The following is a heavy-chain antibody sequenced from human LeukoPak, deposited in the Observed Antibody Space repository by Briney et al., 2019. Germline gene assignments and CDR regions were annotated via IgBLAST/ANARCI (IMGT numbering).Heavy chain of an antibody. Sequence: GGSLRLSCAASGFTFSDYYMSWIRQAPGKGLEWVSYISSSSSTIYYADSVKGRFTISRDNAKNSLYLQMNSLRAEDTAVYYCARDFGLEQYYYDSSGYYYLPDYWGQGTLVTVSS. V-gene: IGHV3-11*04. CDR3: ARDFGLEQYYYDSSGYYYLPDY. CDR2: ISSSSSTI. CDR1: GFTFSDYY. J-gene: IGHJ4*02. D-gene: IGHD3-22*01.